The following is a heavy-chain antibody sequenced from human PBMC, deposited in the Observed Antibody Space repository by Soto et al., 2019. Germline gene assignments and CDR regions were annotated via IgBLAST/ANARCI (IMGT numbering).Heavy chain of an antibody. CDR3: ARISSGLTNYYYYYGMDA. CDR1: GFTFSSYG. J-gene: IGHJ6*02. V-gene: IGHV3-33*01. Sequence: GGSLSLSCAASGFTFSSYGMHWVRQAPGKGLEWVAVIWYDGSNKYYADSVKGRFTISRDNSKNTLYLQMNSLRAEDTAVYYCARISSGLTNYYYYYGMDAWGQGTTVTVSS. D-gene: IGHD6-6*01. CDR2: IWYDGSNK.